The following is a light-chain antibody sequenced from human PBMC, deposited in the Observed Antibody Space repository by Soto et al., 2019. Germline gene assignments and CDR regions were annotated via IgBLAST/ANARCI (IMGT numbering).Light chain of an antibody. CDR3: QQRSNWPPT. J-gene: IGKJ1*01. CDR2: DAS. V-gene: IGKV3-11*01. Sequence: EIVLTQSPATLSLSPGERATLSCRASQSVSSYLAWYQQKPGQAPRLLIYDASNRATGIPARFSGSGSGTDFTLTIGSLEREDCAVYYCQQRSNWPPTFGQGTKV. CDR1: QSVSSY.